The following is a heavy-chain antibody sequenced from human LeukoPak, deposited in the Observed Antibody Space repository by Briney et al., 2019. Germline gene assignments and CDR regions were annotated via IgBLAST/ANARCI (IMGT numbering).Heavy chain of an antibody. D-gene: IGHD3-10*01. CDR1: GGTFSSYA. V-gene: IGHV1-69*13. J-gene: IGHJ6*02. Sequence: SVKVSCKASGGTFSSYAISWVRQAPGQGLEWMGGIIPIFGTPNYAQKFQGRVTITADESTSTAYMELSSLRSEDTAVYYCARHYGPYYYYGMDVWGQGTTVTVSS. CDR2: IIPIFGTP. CDR3: ARHYGPYYYYGMDV.